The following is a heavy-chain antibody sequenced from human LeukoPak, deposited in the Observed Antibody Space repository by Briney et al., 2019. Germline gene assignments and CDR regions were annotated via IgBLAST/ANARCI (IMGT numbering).Heavy chain of an antibody. D-gene: IGHD2-15*01. V-gene: IGHV4-39*07. CDR1: GGSISSSSYY. J-gene: IGHJ5*02. CDR3: ARDGGNNWFDP. CDR2: IYYSGST. Sequence: SETLSLTCTVSGGSISSSSYYWGWIRQPPGKGLEWIGSIYYSGSTYYNPSLKSRVTISVDTSKNQFSLKLSSVTAADTAVYYCARDGGNNWFDPWGQGTLVTVSS.